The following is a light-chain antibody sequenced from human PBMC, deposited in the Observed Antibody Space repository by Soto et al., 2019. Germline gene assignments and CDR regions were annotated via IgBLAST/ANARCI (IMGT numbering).Light chain of an antibody. CDR2: AAS. CDR1: QSVTSNY. CDR3: QQYGSSPRT. J-gene: IGKJ1*01. Sequence: EIVLTQSPGTLSLSPGERATLSCRASQSVTSNYLAWYQLKPGQAPRLLIYAASSRATGIPDRFSGSGSGTDFALTISRLDPEDFAVYFCQQYGSSPRTFGQGTKVDSK. V-gene: IGKV3-20*01.